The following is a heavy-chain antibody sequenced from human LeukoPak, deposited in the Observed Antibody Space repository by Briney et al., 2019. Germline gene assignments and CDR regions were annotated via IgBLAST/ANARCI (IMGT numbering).Heavy chain of an antibody. CDR3: VGSRHVFIWVGESTTHDY. CDR2: ISAYNGNT. V-gene: IGHV1-18*01. CDR1: GYTFTSYG. J-gene: IGHJ4*02. Sequence: GASVKVSCKASGYTFTSYGISWVRQAPGQGLEWMGWISAYNGNTNYAQKLQGRVTMTTDTSTSTAYMELRSLRSDDTAVYYCVGSRHVFIWVGESTTHDYWGQGTLVTVSS. D-gene: IGHD3-10*01.